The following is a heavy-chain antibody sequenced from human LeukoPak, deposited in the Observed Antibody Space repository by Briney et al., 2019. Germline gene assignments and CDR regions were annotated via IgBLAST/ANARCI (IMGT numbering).Heavy chain of an antibody. Sequence: GGSLRLSCAASGFTVSSNYMSWVRQAPGKGLEWVSVIYSGGSTYYADSVKGRFTISRDNSKDTLYLQMNSLRAEDTAAYYCAREASSGGSYDYWGQGTLVTVSS. D-gene: IGHD1-26*01. V-gene: IGHV3-53*01. CDR3: AREASSGGSYDY. J-gene: IGHJ4*02. CDR2: IYSGGST. CDR1: GFTVSSNY.